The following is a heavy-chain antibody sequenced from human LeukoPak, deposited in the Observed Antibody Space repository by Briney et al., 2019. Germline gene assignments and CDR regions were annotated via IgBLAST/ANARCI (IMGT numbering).Heavy chain of an antibody. Sequence: SETLSLTCTVSGGSISSGGYYWSWIRQPPGKGLEWIGYIYYSGSTNYNPSLKSRVTISVDTSKNQFSLKLSSVTAADTAVYYCARFRYSYAYWYFDLWGRGTLVTVSS. D-gene: IGHD5-18*01. CDR2: IYYSGST. V-gene: IGHV4-61*08. CDR1: GGSISSGGYY. CDR3: ARFRYSYAYWYFDL. J-gene: IGHJ2*01.